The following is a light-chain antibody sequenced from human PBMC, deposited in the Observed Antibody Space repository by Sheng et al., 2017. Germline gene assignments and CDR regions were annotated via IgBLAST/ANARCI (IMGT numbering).Light chain of an antibody. Sequence: SYVLTQPPSVSVAPGQTARIPCGGNNIASKSVHWYQQKPGQAPVLVVYEDSDRPSVIPERISGSNSGNTSTLTISRVEAGDEADYYCQVWDGASDEAVFGGGTKLTVL. V-gene: IGLV3-21*02. CDR2: EDS. CDR3: QVWDGASDEAV. J-gene: IGLJ2*01. CDR1: NIASKS.